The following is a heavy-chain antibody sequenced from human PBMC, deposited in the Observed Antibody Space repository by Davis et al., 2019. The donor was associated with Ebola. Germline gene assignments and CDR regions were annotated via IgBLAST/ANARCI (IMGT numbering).Heavy chain of an antibody. CDR1: GGSFGGYY. CDR2: INHSGST. J-gene: IGHJ4*02. D-gene: IGHD3-22*01. CDR3: ADDYYDSSGYYSL. V-gene: IGHV4-34*01. Sequence: SETLSLTCAVYGGSFGGYYWSWIRQPPGKGLEWIGEINHSGSTNYNPSLKSRVTIAVDTSKNQFSLKLSSVTAADTAVYYCADDYYDSSGYYSLWGQGTLVTVSS.